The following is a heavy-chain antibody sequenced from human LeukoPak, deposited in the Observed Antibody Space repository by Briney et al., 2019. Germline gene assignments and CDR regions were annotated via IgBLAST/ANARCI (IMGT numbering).Heavy chain of an antibody. Sequence: GGSLRLSCAASGFDFRSYSMNWVRQAPGKGREWVSYISSLSGTIDYADSVKGRFIISRDDAQNSLFLQVNSLRAEDTAVYYCVRDQGGAVSYWGQGTLVTVSS. CDR1: GFDFRSYS. J-gene: IGHJ4*02. CDR3: VRDQGGAVSY. V-gene: IGHV3-48*01. CDR2: ISSLSGTI. D-gene: IGHD3-16*01.